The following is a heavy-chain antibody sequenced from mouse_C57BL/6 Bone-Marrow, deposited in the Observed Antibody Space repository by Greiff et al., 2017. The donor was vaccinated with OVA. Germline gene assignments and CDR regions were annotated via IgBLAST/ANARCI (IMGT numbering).Heavy chain of an antibody. V-gene: IGHV5-12*01. CDR2: ISNGGGST. Sequence: EVKLMESGGGLVQPGGSLKLSCAASGFTFSDYYMYWVRQTPEKRLEWVAYISNGGGSTYYPDTVKGRFTISRDNAKNTLYLQMSRLKSEDTAMYYCARQGAIMVEFAYWGQGTLVTVSA. J-gene: IGHJ3*01. D-gene: IGHD1-1*02. CDR1: GFTFSDYY. CDR3: ARQGAIMVEFAY.